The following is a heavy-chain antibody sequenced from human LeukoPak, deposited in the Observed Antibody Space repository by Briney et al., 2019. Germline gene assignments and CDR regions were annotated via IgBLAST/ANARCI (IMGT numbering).Heavy chain of an antibody. CDR2: ISAYNGNT. CDR1: GYTFTSYG. Sequence: GASVKVSCKASGYTFTSYGISWVRQAPGQGLEWMGWISAYNGNTNYAQKLQGRVTMTTDTSTSTAYMELRSLRADDTAVYYCSRAPIVGHRKYYFDYWGQGTLVTVSS. J-gene: IGHJ4*02. V-gene: IGHV1-18*01. CDR3: SRAPIVGHRKYYFDY. D-gene: IGHD2/OR15-2a*01.